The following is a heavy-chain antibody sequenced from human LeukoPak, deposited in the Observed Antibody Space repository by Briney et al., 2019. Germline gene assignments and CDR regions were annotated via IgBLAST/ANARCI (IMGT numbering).Heavy chain of an antibody. Sequence: PSETLSLTCTVSGGSISSYYWSWIRQPPGKGLEWIGEINHSGSTNYNPSLKSRVTISVDTSKNQFSLKLSSVTAADTAVYYCARRAVGAPGDAFDIWGQGTMVTVSS. V-gene: IGHV4-34*01. D-gene: IGHD1-26*01. CDR2: INHSGST. J-gene: IGHJ3*02. CDR3: ARRAVGAPGDAFDI. CDR1: GGSISSYY.